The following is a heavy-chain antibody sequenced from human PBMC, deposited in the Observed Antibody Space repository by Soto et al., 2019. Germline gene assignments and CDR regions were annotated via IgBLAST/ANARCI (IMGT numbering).Heavy chain of an antibody. Sequence: VQLVESGGGFVQSGGSLRLSCAASGFTFSSYSMNWVRQAPGKGLEWVSYISSSSSPIYYTDSVKGRFTISRDNGKNSLYLQMNSLRDEDTAVYYCARGRYSSAFDAFDIWGQGTVVTVSS. CDR1: GFTFSSYS. D-gene: IGHD2-15*01. V-gene: IGHV3-48*02. CDR3: ARGRYSSAFDAFDI. J-gene: IGHJ3*02. CDR2: ISSSSSPI.